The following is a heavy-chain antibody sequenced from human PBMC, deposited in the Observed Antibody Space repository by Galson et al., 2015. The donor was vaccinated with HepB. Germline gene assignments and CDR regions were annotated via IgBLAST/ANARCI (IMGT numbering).Heavy chain of an antibody. Sequence: VKVSCKAPGGTFRTYAVSWVRQAPGQGLEWMGGIIPIFGITNYAQKFQGRVTITADVSTTTAYMELSSLRSEDTAVYYCARDRYASSSLYFFYMDVWGKGTTVTVSS. J-gene: IGHJ6*03. V-gene: IGHV1-69*01. CDR1: GGTFRTYA. CDR2: IIPIFGIT. CDR3: ARDRYASSSLYFFYMDV. D-gene: IGHD6-6*01.